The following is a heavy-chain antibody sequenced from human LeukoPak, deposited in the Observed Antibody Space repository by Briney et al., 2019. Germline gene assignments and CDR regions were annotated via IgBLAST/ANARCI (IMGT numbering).Heavy chain of an antibody. D-gene: IGHD6-6*01. V-gene: IGHV4-39*01. CDR3: ARPSTSSSSDY. J-gene: IGHJ4*02. Sequence: LRLSCAVSGFTFSSYGMHWVRQAPGKGLGWIGSIYYSGSTYYNPSLKSRVTISVDTSKNQFSLKLSSVTAADTAVYYCARPSTSSSSDYWGQGTLVTVSS. CDR1: GFTFSSYG. CDR2: IYYSGST.